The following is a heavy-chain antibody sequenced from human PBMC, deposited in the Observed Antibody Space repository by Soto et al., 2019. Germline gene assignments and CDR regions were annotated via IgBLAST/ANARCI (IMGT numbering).Heavy chain of an antibody. CDR1: GFTFSSYR. Sequence: EVQLVESGGGLVKPGGSLRLSCAASGFTFSSYRMNWVRQAPGKGLEGVSSISSSSSYIYYADSVKGRFTISRDNAKNSLYLQMNSLRAEDTAVYYCARGGCSGGSCYGMDVWGQGTTVTVSS. CDR2: ISSSSSYI. CDR3: ARGGCSGGSCYGMDV. V-gene: IGHV3-21*01. J-gene: IGHJ6*02. D-gene: IGHD2-15*01.